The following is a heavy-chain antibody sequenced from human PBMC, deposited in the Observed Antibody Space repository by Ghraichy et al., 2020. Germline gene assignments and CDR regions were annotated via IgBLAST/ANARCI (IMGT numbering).Heavy chain of an antibody. CDR1: GFTFSSYE. CDR3: ARVYYDFWSGYGY. J-gene: IGHJ4*02. D-gene: IGHD3-3*01. V-gene: IGHV3-48*03. CDR2: ISSSGSTI. Sequence: GESLNISCAASGFTFSSYEMNWVRQAPGKGLEWVSYISSSGSTIYYADSVKGRFTISRDNAKNSLYLQMNSLRAEDTAVYYCARVYYDFWSGYGYWGQGTLVTVSS.